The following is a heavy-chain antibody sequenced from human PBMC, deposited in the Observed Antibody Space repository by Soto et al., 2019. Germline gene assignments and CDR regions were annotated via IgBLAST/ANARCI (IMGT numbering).Heavy chain of an antibody. J-gene: IGHJ3*02. V-gene: IGHV4-61*08. CDR2: IYYSGTT. D-gene: IGHD1-26*01. CDR3: ARSLGGSYLNAFDI. Sequence: PSETLSLTCTVSGGSISSGDYYWSWIRQPPGKGLEWIGYIYYSGTTNYNPSLNSRVTMSVDTSKNQFSLRLSSVTAADTAIYFCARSLGGSYLNAFDIWGQGTLVT. CDR1: GGSISSGDYY.